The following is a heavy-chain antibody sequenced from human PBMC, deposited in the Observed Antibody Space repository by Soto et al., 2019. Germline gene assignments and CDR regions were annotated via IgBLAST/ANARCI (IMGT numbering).Heavy chain of an antibody. J-gene: IGHJ1*01. CDR3: ARGAYYYDSSGYRVFQH. CDR2: IIPIFGTA. CDR1: GGTFSSYA. V-gene: IGHV1-69*06. D-gene: IGHD3-22*01. Sequence: QVQLVQSGAEVKKPGSSVKVSCKASGGTFSSYAISWVRQAPGQGLEWMGGIIPIFGTANYAQKFQGRVTITADKSTSTAYMELSSLRSEDTAVYYCARGAYYYDSSGYRVFQHWGQGTLVTVSS.